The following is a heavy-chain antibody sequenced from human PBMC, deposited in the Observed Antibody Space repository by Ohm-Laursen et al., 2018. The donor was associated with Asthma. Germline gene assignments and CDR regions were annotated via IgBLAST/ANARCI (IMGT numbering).Heavy chain of an antibody. D-gene: IGHD3-10*01. V-gene: IGHV3-21*04. CDR1: GYTFSRYS. CDR2: ISTASTFI. CDR3: AVSIYAYGEGAY. J-gene: IGHJ4*02. Sequence: SLRLSCSASGYTFSRYSIHWVRQVPGKGLEWVASISTASTFIYYADSVRGRFTTPRDNAHNSLYLQMNSLRAEDTAFYYCAVSIYAYGEGAYWGQGTLVTVSS.